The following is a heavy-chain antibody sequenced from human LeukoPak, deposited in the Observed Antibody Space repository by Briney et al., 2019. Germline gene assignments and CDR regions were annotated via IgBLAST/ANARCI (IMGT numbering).Heavy chain of an antibody. D-gene: IGHD6-19*01. Sequence: SETLSLTCAVYGGSFSGYYWSGIRQPPGKGLEWIGEINHSGSTNYNPSLKSRVTISVDTSKNQFSLKLSSVTPADPAVYYCARAPNSYSSGWYRDYWGQGTLVTVSS. CDR1: GGSFSGYY. CDR3: ARAPNSYSSGWYRDY. J-gene: IGHJ4*02. CDR2: INHSGST. V-gene: IGHV4-34*01.